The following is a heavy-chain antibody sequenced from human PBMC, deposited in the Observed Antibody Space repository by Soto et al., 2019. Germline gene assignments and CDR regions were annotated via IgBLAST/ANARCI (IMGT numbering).Heavy chain of an antibody. CDR1: GFTFSSYW. V-gene: IGHV3-7*01. D-gene: IGHD1-26*01. CDR3: ARARGSYGYGMDV. Sequence: EVQLVESGGGLVQPGGSLRLSCAASGFTFSSYWMSWVRQAPGKGLEWVANIKQDGSEKYYVDSVKGRFTISRDNAKNSLYLQMNSLRAEDTAGYYCARARGSYGYGMDVWGQGTTVTVSS. CDR2: IKQDGSEK. J-gene: IGHJ6*02.